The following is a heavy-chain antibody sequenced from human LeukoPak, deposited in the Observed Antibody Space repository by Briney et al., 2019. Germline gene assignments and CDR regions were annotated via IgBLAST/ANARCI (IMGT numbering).Heavy chain of an antibody. CDR1: GFTFSSYV. Sequence: GGSLRLSCAASGFTFSSYVMSWVRQAPGKGLEWVSNIGGSVGSMFYAASVKGRFAISRDNSKNTLFLQMNNLRVEDTAVYYCAKRGNSWDLFYYWGQGTLVTVSS. D-gene: IGHD6-13*01. V-gene: IGHV3-23*01. J-gene: IGHJ4*02. CDR2: IGGSVGSM. CDR3: AKRGNSWDLFYY.